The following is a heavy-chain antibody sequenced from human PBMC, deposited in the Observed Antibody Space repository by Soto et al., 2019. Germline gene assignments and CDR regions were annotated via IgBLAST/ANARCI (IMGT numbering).Heavy chain of an antibody. D-gene: IGHD6-13*01. J-gene: IGHJ6*02. CDR2: ISNSGNTI. V-gene: IGHV3-48*03. Sequence: GGSLRLSCAASGFTFSSYEMYWVRQAPGKGLEWVSYISNSGNTIYSADSVKGRFAISRDNAKSSLYLQMNSLRAEDTAVYYCAKDLHSSRSPEYYYYYGMDVWGQGTTVTVSS. CDR1: GFTFSSYE. CDR3: AKDLHSSRSPEYYYYYGMDV.